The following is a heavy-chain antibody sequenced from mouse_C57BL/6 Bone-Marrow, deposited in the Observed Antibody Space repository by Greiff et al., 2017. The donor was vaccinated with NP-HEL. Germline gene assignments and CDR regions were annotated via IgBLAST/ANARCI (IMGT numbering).Heavy chain of an antibody. CDR2: IYPGSGST. CDR3: ARSGIYYDPAWFAY. CDR1: GYTFTSYW. J-gene: IGHJ3*01. Sequence: QVQLKQPGAELVKPGASVKMSCKASGYTFTSYWITWVKQRPGQGLEWIGDIYPGSGSTNYNEKFKSKATLTVDTSSSTAYMQLSSLTSEDSAVYYCARSGIYYDPAWFAYWGQGTLVTVSA. V-gene: IGHV1-55*01. D-gene: IGHD2-4*01.